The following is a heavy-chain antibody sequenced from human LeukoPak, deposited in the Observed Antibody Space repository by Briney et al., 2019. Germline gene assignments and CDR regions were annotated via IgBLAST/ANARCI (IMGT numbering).Heavy chain of an antibody. V-gene: IGHV3-11*04. D-gene: IGHD1-26*01. Sequence: GGSLRLSCAASGFTFSDYYMSWIRQAPGKGLELVSYISNTGSTTHYADSVKGRFTISRDNAKNSLHLQMNSLRTEDTAVYYCARVRGSYSVDYWGQGTLVTVSS. CDR3: ARVRGSYSVDY. J-gene: IGHJ4*02. CDR2: ISNTGSTT. CDR1: GFTFSDYY.